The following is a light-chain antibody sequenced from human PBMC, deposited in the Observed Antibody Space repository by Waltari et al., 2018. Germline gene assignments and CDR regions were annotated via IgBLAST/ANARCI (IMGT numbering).Light chain of an antibody. V-gene: IGLV2-23*02. J-gene: IGLJ2*01. Sequence: QSALTQPASVSGSPGPSITISCTGTSSDVGKYNLVSWYQQHPGEVPKLMIYEVTKRPSGVSDRCSGSKSGNTASLTISGLQAEDEADYFCCSFAGRGFSVIFGGGTKLTVL. CDR1: SSDVGKYNL. CDR2: EVT. CDR3: CSFAGRGFSVI.